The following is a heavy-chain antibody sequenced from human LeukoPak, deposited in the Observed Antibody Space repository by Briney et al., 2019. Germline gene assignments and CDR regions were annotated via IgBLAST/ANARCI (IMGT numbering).Heavy chain of an antibody. V-gene: IGHV4-4*07. Sequence: PSETLSLTCTVSGGSISSYYWSWIRQPAGKGLEWIGRIYTSGSTNYNPSLKSRVTMSVDTSKNQFSLKLSSVTAADTAVYYCARVGGGYYYGSGPYYYFDYWGQGTLVTVSS. D-gene: IGHD3-10*01. J-gene: IGHJ4*02. CDR2: IYTSGST. CDR1: GGSISSYY. CDR3: ARVGGGYYYGSGPYYYFDY.